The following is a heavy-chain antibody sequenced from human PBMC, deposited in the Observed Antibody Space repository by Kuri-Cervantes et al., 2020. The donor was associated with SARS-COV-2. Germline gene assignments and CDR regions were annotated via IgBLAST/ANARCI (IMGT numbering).Heavy chain of an antibody. Sequence: GESLKISCTASTLSLGPYGIHWVRQTPGGGLEWVAFIRHDGSAKYYGDPVKGRFAISRENSKNTVYLQLNNLRAEDTAVYYCARDRDNYLDYWGQGTLVTVSS. J-gene: IGHJ4*02. D-gene: IGHD2-15*01. CDR2: IRHDGSAK. CDR3: ARDRDNYLDY. CDR1: TLSLGPYG. V-gene: IGHV3-30*02.